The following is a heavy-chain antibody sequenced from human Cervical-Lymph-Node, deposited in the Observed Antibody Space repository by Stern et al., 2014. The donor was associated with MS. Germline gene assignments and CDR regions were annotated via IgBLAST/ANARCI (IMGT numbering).Heavy chain of an antibody. CDR1: AYTFTNYY. CDR3: ATHWAPLSSSFDY. Sequence: QVQLVQSGAEVKKPGASVKVSCKTSAYTFTNYYMHWVRQAPGQGLDWMGLINPRSGTPSYTQTFQGRVTMARDTSTSTVYMDLSSLRSDDTAVYYCATHWAPLSSSFDYWGQGTLVTVSS. CDR2: INPRSGTP. D-gene: IGHD2-2*01. J-gene: IGHJ4*02. V-gene: IGHV1-46*03.